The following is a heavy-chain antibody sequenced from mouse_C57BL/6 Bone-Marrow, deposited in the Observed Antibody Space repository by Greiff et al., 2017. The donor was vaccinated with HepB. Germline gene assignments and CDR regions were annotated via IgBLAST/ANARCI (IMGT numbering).Heavy chain of an antibody. CDR1: GFTFSSYG. J-gene: IGHJ4*01. V-gene: IGHV5-6*01. CDR3: ARHPLYGRDAMDY. D-gene: IGHD1-1*01. Sequence: EVKLVESGGDLVKPGGSLKLSCAASGFTFSSYGMSWVRQTPDKRLEWVATISSGGSYTYYPDSVKGRFTISRDNAKNTLYLQMSSLKSEDTAMYYCARHPLYGRDAMDYWGQGTSVTVSS. CDR2: ISSGGSYT.